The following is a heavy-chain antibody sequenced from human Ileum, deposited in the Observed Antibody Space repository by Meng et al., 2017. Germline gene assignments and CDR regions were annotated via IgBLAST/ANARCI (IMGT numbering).Heavy chain of an antibody. CDR1: GFTFSNSW. CDR3: ARGKCTGVRCDYYYALDV. D-gene: IGHD2-8*02. Sequence: GESLKISCAASGFTFSNSWMHWVRQAPGKGLVWVSRISLDGGHISYADSVKGRFTISRDNAKNTLYLQMNSLRAEDTAVYYCARGKCTGVRCDYYYALDVWARGPWSPSP. V-gene: IGHV3-74*01. CDR2: ISLDGGHI. J-gene: IGHJ6*02.